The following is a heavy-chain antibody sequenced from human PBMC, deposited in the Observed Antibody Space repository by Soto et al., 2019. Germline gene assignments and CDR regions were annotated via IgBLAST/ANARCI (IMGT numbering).Heavy chain of an antibody. CDR2: SIPNVDTP. CDR1: GGSFNNYA. D-gene: IGHD3-10*01. CDR3: AVAMVREILIFESSGMHV. J-gene: IGHJ6*02. V-gene: IGHV1-69*01. Sequence: QVHLVQSGAEVKKPGSSVKVSCKTSGGSFNNYAVSWVRQAPGQGLEWMGGSIPNVDTPNYAQKFQDRVTIIADESTSPVYMELRSLRSNDKAVSYCAVAMVREILIFESSGMHVWGQGTTVIVSS.